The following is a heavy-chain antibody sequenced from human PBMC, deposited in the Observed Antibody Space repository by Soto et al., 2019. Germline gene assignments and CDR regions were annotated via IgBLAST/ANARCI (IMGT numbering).Heavy chain of an antibody. CDR2: VYSTGGT. CDR3: ARDPLGTVVTPYYYGMDV. CDR1: GDSIGRFY. J-gene: IGHJ6*02. Sequence: NPSETLSLTCNVSGDSIGRFYWSWIRQSAEKGLEWIGRVYSTGGTAYNPALKGRVTISLDRSNNHVSLEMNSVTAADTAVYYCARDPLGTVVTPYYYGMDVWGQGTTVTVSS. V-gene: IGHV4-4*07. D-gene: IGHD2-15*01.